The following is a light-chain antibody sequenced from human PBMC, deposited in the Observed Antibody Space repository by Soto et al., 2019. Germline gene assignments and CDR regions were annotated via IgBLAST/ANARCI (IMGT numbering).Light chain of an antibody. CDR2: RNN. Sequence: QPVLTQPPSASGTPGQRVTFSCSGSSSNIGSNLVNWYLQLPGTAPKLLIHRNNQRPSGVPDRFSGSKSGTSASLAISGLQSEDEAIYYCAAWDDSLNGVVFGGGTKLTVL. CDR1: SSNIGSNL. V-gene: IGLV1-44*01. CDR3: AAWDDSLNGVV. J-gene: IGLJ2*01.